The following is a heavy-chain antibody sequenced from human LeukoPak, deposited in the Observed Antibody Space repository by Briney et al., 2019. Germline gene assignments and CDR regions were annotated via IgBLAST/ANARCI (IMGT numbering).Heavy chain of an antibody. CDR3: ARVLAAGTFTHYYYGMDV. V-gene: IGHV4-59*01. J-gene: IGHJ6*02. CDR2: IYYSGST. D-gene: IGHD6-13*01. Sequence: SETLSLTCTVSGGSISSYYWSWIRQPPGKGLEWIGYIYYSGSTNYNPSLKSRVTISVDTSKNQFSLKLSSVTAADTAVYYCARVLAAGTFTHYYYGMDVWGQGTTVTVSS. CDR1: GGSISSYY.